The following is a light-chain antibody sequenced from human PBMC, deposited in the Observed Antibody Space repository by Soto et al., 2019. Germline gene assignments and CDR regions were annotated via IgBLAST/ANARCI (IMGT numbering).Light chain of an antibody. CDR1: STDFVSYNR. V-gene: IGLV2-18*01. CDR3: SLYTSENAYV. Sequence: QLVLTQPPSVSGSPGQSVTISCTGTSTDFVSYNRVSWYQQPPGTAPKLMIYEVSKRPSGVPDRFSGSKSGNTASLTISGLQAADEADYYCSLYTSENAYVFGTGTQLTVL. CDR2: EVS. J-gene: IGLJ1*01.